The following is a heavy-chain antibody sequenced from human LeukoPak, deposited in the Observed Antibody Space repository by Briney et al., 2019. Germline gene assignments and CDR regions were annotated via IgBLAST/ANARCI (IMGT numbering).Heavy chain of an antibody. V-gene: IGHV3-23*01. J-gene: IGHJ3*02. Sequence: GGSLRLSCAAAGFTFSSYAMSLVRQAPGKGLEWVSAISGSGGSTYYADSVKGRFTISRDNSKNALYLQMNSLRAEDTAVYYCAKERPALGAFDIWGQGTMVTVSS. CDR2: ISGSGGST. CDR1: GFTFSSYA. CDR3: AKERPALGAFDI.